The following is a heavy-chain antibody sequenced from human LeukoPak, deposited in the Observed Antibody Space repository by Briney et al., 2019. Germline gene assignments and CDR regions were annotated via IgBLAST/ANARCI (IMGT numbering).Heavy chain of an antibody. D-gene: IGHD3-22*01. CDR3: ARRTPNYYDSNAFDI. Sequence: GESLKIPCKGSGYIFTDYWIGWVRQMPGKGLEWVGIIFSGGSDTRYSPSFQGQVTISTDRSTNTAYLQWGSLKASDTAMYYCARRTPNYYDSNAFDIWGQGTMVTVSS. CDR1: GYIFTDYW. CDR2: IFSGGSDT. J-gene: IGHJ3*02. V-gene: IGHV5-51*01.